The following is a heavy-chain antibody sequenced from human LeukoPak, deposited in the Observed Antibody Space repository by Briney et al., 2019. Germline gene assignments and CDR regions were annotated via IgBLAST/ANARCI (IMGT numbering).Heavy chain of an antibody. D-gene: IGHD4-17*01. V-gene: IGHV3-23*01. CDR1: GFTFSSYA. CDR3: AKDKSYGDYAKDAFDI. J-gene: IGHJ3*02. CDR2: ISDSGGST. Sequence: GGSLGLSCAASGFTFSSYAMSWVRQAPGKGLEWVSVISDSGGSTYYADSVKGRFTISRDNSKNTLYLQMNSLRAEDTAVYYCAKDKSYGDYAKDAFDIWGQGTMVTVSS.